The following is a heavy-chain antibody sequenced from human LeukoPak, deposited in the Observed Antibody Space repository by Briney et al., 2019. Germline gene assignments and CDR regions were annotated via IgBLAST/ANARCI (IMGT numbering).Heavy chain of an antibody. V-gene: IGHV4-39*07. J-gene: IGHJ6*02. CDR2: INHSGST. CDR1: AGSFISSSHH. CDR3: ARNPGSTSTYYYGMDV. Sequence: PSETLSLTCTVSAGSFISSSHHWSWIRQPPGKGLEWIGEINHSGSTNYNPSLKSRVTISVDTSKNQFSLKLSSVTAADTAVYYCARNPGSTSTYYYGMDVWGQGTTVTVSS. D-gene: IGHD2-2*01.